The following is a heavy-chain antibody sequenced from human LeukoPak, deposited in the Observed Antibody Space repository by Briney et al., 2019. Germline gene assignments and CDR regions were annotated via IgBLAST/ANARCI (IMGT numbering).Heavy chain of an antibody. J-gene: IGHJ6*03. Sequence: PGGSLRLSCAASGFTFSSYGMHWVRQAPGKGLEWVAVISYDGSNKYYADSVKGRFTISRDNSKNTVYLQMNSLRAEDTAVYYCAKAPYFYYMDVWGKGTTVTVSS. CDR1: GFTFSSYG. CDR3: AKAPYFYYMDV. V-gene: IGHV3-30*18. CDR2: ISYDGSNK.